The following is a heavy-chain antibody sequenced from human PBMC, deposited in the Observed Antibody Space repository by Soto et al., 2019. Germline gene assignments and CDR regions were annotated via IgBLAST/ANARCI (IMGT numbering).Heavy chain of an antibody. Sequence: GASVKVSCKASGYTFTSYGISWVRQAPGQGLEWMGWISAYNGNTNYAQKLQGRVTMTTDTSTSTAYMELRSLRSDDTAVYYCARGTGTTIYYYYGMDVWGQGTTVTVSS. CDR3: ARGTGTTIYYYYGMDV. V-gene: IGHV1-18*01. CDR1: GYTFTSYG. D-gene: IGHD1-1*01. CDR2: ISAYNGNT. J-gene: IGHJ6*02.